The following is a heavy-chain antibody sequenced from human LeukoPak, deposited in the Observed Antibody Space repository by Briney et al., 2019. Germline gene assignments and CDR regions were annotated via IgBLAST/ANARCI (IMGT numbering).Heavy chain of an antibody. CDR3: ARLRGTYDYVWGSYRPPYYFDY. D-gene: IGHD3-16*02. Sequence: GGSLRLSCTASGFTFGDYAMSWVRQAPGKGLEWVAVISYDGSNKYYADSVKGRFTISRDNSKNTLYLQMNSLRAEDTAVYYCARLRGTYDYVWGSYRPPYYFDYWGQGTLVTVSS. CDR1: GFTFGDYA. V-gene: IGHV3-30*04. CDR2: ISYDGSNK. J-gene: IGHJ4*02.